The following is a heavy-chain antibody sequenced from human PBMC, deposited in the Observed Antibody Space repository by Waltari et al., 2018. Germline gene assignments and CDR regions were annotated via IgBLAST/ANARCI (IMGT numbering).Heavy chain of an antibody. CDR2: INPNSGGT. CDR1: GYTFTGYY. D-gene: IGHD1-7*01. CDR3: ARGELLEVYYYYMDV. J-gene: IGHJ6*03. Sequence: QVQLVQSGAEVKKPGASVKVSCKASGYTFTGYYIHWVRQAPGQGLEWMGWINPNSGGTNYAQKFQGRVTMTRDTSISTAYMELSRLRSDDTAVYYCARGELLEVYYYYMDVWGKGTTVTVSS. V-gene: IGHV1-2*02.